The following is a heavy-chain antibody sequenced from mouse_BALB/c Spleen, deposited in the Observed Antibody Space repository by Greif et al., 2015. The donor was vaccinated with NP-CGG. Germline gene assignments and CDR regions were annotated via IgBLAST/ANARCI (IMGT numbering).Heavy chain of an antibody. J-gene: IGHJ2*01. CDR1: GFTFSSYG. CDR3: ARDESYYFDY. V-gene: IGHV5-6-3*01. CDR2: INSNGGST. Sequence: EVMLVESGGGLVQPGGSLKLSRAASGFTFSSYGMSWVRQTPDKRLELVATINSNGGSTYYPDSVKGRFTISRDNAKNTLYLQMSSLKSEDTAMYYCARDESYYFDYWGQGTTLTVSS.